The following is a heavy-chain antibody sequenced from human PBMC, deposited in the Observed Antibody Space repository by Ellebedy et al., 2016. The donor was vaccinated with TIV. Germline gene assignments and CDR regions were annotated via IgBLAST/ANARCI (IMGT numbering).Heavy chain of an antibody. V-gene: IGHV3-23*01. CDR2: ISGSGGST. D-gene: IGHD6-19*01. Sequence: PGGSLRLSCAASGFTFSSYAMSWVRQAPGKGLEWVSVISGSGGSTYYADSVKGRFTISRDNSKNTLYLQMNSLRAGDTAVYYCARDPREWLVRGYFDYWGQGTLVTVSS. CDR3: ARDPREWLVRGYFDY. CDR1: GFTFSSYA. J-gene: IGHJ4*02.